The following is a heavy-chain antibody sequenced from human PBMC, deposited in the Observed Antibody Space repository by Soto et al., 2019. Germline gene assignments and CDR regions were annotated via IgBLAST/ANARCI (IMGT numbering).Heavy chain of an antibody. Sequence: PGESLKISCKASGYSFTSYWIGWVRQMPGKGLEWMGIIYLDDSDTRYSPSFQGQVTISGDKSISTAYLQWSSLKASDTAMYYCASRKRTSDAFDIRGQGTMVTVSS. CDR1: GYSFTSYW. CDR3: ASRKRTSDAFDI. CDR2: IYLDDSDT. J-gene: IGHJ3*02. V-gene: IGHV5-51*01. D-gene: IGHD1-1*01.